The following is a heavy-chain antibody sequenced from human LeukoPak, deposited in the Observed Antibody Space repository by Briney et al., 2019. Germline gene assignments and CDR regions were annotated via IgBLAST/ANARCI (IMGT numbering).Heavy chain of an antibody. CDR2: ITSGGST. Sequence: GGSLRLSCAASGFSFSYHGMNWVRQAPGKGLEWVSGITSGGSTYKVDSVKGRFTISRDNSKNTLYLQMNSLRAEDTAVYYCAKEASRGFDIWGQGTMVTVSS. CDR3: AKEASRGFDI. J-gene: IGHJ3*02. V-gene: IGHV3-23*01. CDR1: GFSFSYHG. D-gene: IGHD6-6*01.